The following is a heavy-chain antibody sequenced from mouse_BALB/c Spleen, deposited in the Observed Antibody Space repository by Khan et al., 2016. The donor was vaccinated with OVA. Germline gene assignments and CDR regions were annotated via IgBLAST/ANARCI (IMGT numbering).Heavy chain of an antibody. J-gene: IGHJ4*01. V-gene: IGHV9-4*02. CDR3: AGGGAAYYRNDGGAMDY. CDR2: INTHSGVP. Sequence: QIQLVQSGPELKKPGETVRISCKASGYTFTNAGMQWVQKMPGKGLKWIGWINTHSGVPKYAEDFKGRFAFSLETSASTVYLQITNLNNEDTATYVCAGGGAAYYRNDGGAMDYWGQGTSVTVSA. D-gene: IGHD2-14*01. CDR1: GYTFTNAG.